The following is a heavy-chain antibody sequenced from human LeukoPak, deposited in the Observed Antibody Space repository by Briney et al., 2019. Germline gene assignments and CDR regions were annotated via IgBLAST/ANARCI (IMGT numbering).Heavy chain of an antibody. CDR1: GFTFSSYS. Sequence: PGGSLRLSCAASGFTFSSYSMSWVRQAPGKGLEWVSSITSSSSYIYYADSVKGRFTISRDNAKNSLYLQMNSLRAEDTALYYCARDIGRIYGSGSIWGQGTMVTVSS. V-gene: IGHV3-21*01. J-gene: IGHJ3*02. CDR3: ARDIGRIYGSGSI. D-gene: IGHD3-10*01. CDR2: ITSSSSYI.